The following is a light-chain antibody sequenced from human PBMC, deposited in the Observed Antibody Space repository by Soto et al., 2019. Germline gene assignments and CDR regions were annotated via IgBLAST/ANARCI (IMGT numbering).Light chain of an antibody. CDR2: EVS. J-gene: IGLJ1*01. CDR3: SSYAGSNNYV. Sequence: QSALTQPPSASGSPGPSGTISCTGTSSDVGGYDFVSWYQQHPGKAPKLMIHEVSKRPSGVPDRFSGSKSGNTASLTVSGLQAEDEADYYCSSYAGSNNYVFGAGTKVTVL. CDR1: SSDVGGYDF. V-gene: IGLV2-8*01.